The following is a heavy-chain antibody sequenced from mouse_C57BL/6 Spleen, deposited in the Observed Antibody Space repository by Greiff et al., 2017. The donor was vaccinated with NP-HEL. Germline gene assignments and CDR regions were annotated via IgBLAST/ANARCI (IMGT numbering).Heavy chain of an antibody. CDR1: GYTFTSYW. CDR2: IDPSDSYT. Sequence: VQLQQPGAELVMPGASVKLSCKASGYTFTSYWMHWVKQRPGQGLEWIGEIDPSDSYTNYNQKFKGKSTLTVDKSSSTAYMQLSSLTSEDSAVYYCARSGSNSAMDYWGQGTSVTVSS. J-gene: IGHJ4*01. D-gene: IGHD3-1*01. CDR3: ARSGSNSAMDY. V-gene: IGHV1-69*01.